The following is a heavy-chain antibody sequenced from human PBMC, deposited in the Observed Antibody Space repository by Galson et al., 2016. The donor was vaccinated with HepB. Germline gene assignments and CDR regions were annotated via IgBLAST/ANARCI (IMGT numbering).Heavy chain of an antibody. V-gene: IGHV4-38-2*01. Sequence: LTCAVSGYSISSGYRWGWIRQPPGKGLEWIANIYHDGDTYYDPSLKSRATASVDTSKNQFSLRLTSVTAADTAVYYCARSCGATDCYLFDIWGQGALVIVSS. J-gene: IGHJ4*02. CDR2: IYHDGDT. D-gene: IGHD2-21*02. CDR3: ARSCGATDCYLFDI. CDR1: GYSISSGYR.